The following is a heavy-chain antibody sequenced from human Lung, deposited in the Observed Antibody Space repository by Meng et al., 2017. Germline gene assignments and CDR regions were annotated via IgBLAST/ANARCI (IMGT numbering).Heavy chain of an antibody. Sequence: QLQVSGPGLGKPAGTLSLTFAVSGSSISSDNWWSWVRQPPGKGLEWIGEIYHSGSTNYNPSLKSRITISVDKPKNQFSLTLSSVTAADTAVYYCTKNDFYCLGYWGQGTLVTVSS. J-gene: IGHJ4*02. CDR3: TKNDFYCLGY. D-gene: IGHD2-21*01. V-gene: IGHV4-4*02. CDR1: GSSISSDNW. CDR2: IYHSGST.